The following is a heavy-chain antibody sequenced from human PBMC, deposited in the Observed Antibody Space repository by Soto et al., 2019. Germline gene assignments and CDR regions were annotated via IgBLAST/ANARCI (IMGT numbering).Heavy chain of an antibody. Sequence: GGSLRLSCAASGFTFSSYAMSWVRQTPGKGLEWVSAISGSGGSTYYADSAKGRFTISRDNSKNTLYLQMNSLRAEDTAVHYCAKDLYPVRADAFDIWGQGTMVTVSS. CDR1: GFTFSSYA. D-gene: IGHD2-2*02. J-gene: IGHJ3*02. CDR2: ISGSGGST. V-gene: IGHV3-23*01. CDR3: AKDLYPVRADAFDI.